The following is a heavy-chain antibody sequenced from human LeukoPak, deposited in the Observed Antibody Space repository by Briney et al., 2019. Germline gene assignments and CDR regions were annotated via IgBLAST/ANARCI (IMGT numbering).Heavy chain of an antibody. D-gene: IGHD2-8*01. V-gene: IGHV3-11*04. Sequence: GGSLRLSCAASGFTFNDYYMSWIRQAPGKGLEWISFISDSGTTTYYTDSVKGRFTISRDNAKNSLYLQMNSLRAEDTAVYYCARDVSRNFDYWGQGTLVTVSS. CDR1: GFTFNDYY. J-gene: IGHJ4*02. CDR3: ARDVSRNFDY. CDR2: ISDSGTTT.